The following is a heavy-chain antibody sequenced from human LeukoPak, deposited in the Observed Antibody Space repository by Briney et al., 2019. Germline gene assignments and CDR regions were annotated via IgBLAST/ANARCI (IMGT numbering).Heavy chain of an antibody. V-gene: IGHV1-8*01. CDR1: VYTFTSYD. CDR2: MNPNSGNT. Sequence: ASVKVSCKASVYTFTSYDINWVRQATGQGLEWMGWMNPNSGNTRYAHKFQGRGTMTRNTSISTAHLELSSLSSEDTAVYYLANVTRSRYHTDSSGLNPGYWGQGTLVTVSS. J-gene: IGHJ4*02. D-gene: IGHD3-22*01. CDR3: ANVTRSRYHTDSSGLNPGY.